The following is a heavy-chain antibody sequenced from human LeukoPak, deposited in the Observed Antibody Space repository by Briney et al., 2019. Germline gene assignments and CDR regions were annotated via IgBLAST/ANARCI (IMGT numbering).Heavy chain of an antibody. Sequence: GGSLRLSCAASGFTFSSYWMSWVRQAPGNGLEWVANIKQDGSEKYYVDSVKGRFTISRDNAKNSLYLQMNSLRAEDTAVYYCARDGGAARPWYFAYWGQGTLVTVSS. V-gene: IGHV3-7*04. J-gene: IGHJ4*02. D-gene: IGHD6-6*01. CDR2: IKQDGSEK. CDR1: GFTFSSYW. CDR3: ARDGGAARPWYFAY.